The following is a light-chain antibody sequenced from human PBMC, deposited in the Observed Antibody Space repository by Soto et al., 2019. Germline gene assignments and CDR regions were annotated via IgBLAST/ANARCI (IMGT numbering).Light chain of an antibody. CDR3: QQDGSSPLT. CDR2: GAS. Sequence: EIVLTQSPGTLSLSPGARAPLSCRASQSVSSSYLAWYQQKPGQAPRLLIYGASNRATGIPARFSGSGSGTDFTLTISSLEPEDFAVYYCQQDGSSPLTFGHGTKVDIK. CDR1: QSVSSSY. J-gene: IGKJ1*01. V-gene: IGKV3-20*01.